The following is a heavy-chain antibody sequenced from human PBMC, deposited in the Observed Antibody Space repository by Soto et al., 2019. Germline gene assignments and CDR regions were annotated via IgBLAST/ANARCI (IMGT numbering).Heavy chain of an antibody. V-gene: IGHV3-23*01. J-gene: IGHJ4*02. D-gene: IGHD6-13*01. Sequence: GGSLRLSRATSGFKFTDYAMNWVRQATGKRLEWVSTISGNGGRTYYADSVKGRFTISRDSSKNTVYLQMNSLRVVDTAVYYCEKTSLAAAALGSFDYWGRVTLVTVYS. CDR2: ISGNGGRT. CDR1: GFKFTDYA. CDR3: EKTSLAAAALGSFDY.